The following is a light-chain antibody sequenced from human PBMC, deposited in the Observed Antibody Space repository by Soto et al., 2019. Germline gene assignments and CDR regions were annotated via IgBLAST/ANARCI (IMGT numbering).Light chain of an antibody. J-gene: IGLJ1*01. CDR2: DVT. CDR3: TSYRTGPLYV. CDR1: SADVATSNF. V-gene: IGLV2-14*03. Sequence: QSALTQPASVSGSPGQSITISCTGISADVATSNFVSWYQHHPGRAPRLILYDVTHRPSGISNRLSGSKSGDTASLTISGLQAEDEDDYYCTSYRTGPLYVFGTETRSP.